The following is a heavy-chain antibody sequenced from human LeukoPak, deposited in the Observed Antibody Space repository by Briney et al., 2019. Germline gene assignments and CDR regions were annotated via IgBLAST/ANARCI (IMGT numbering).Heavy chain of an antibody. J-gene: IGHJ4*02. V-gene: IGHV4-34*01. CDR2: INHSGST. D-gene: IGHD1-26*01. Sequence: SETLSLTCAVYGGSFSGYYWSWIRQPPGKGLEWIGEINHSGSTSYNPSLKSRVTISVDTSKHQFSLQLRSVTAADTAVYYCATVEGATWDYFDYWGQGTLVTVSS. CDR3: ATVEGATWDYFDY. CDR1: GGSFSGYY.